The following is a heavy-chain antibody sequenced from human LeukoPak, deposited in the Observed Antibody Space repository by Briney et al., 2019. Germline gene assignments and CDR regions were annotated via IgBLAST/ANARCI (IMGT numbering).Heavy chain of an antibody. CDR3: ARDGDSSGSYIY. J-gene: IGHJ4*02. Sequence: PSETLSLTCTVSGGSISSYYWSWIRQPPGKGLEWIGYIYYSGSTNYNPSLKSRVTISVDTSKNQFSLKLSSVTAADTAVYYCARDGDSSGSYIYWGQGTLVTVSS. CDR2: IYYSGST. CDR1: GGSISSYY. D-gene: IGHD3-22*01. V-gene: IGHV4-59*01.